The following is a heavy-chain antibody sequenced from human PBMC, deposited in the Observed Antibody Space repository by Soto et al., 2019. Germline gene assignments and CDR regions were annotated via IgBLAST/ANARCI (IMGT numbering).Heavy chain of an antibody. CDR3: ARDTSSYYYDSSGYSGAFDI. J-gene: IGHJ3*02. Sequence: XVFLGLSFAASGFTFSSYSMNWVGQAPGKGLEWVSSISSSSSYIYYADSVKGRFTISRDNAKNSLYLQMNSLRAEDTAVYYCARDTSSYYYDSSGYSGAFDICGQGTMVTVS. V-gene: IGHV3-21*01. CDR2: ISSSSSYI. D-gene: IGHD3-22*01. CDR1: GFTFSSYS.